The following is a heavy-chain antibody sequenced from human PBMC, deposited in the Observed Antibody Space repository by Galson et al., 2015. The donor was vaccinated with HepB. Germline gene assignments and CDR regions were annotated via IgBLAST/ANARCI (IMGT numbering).Heavy chain of an antibody. D-gene: IGHD3-10*01. CDR3: ARGPRKVWLGELSYYFEN. CDR1: GGSFSGYY. Sequence: QVQLQESGPGLVKPSETLSLTCAVFGGSFSGYYWSWIRQPPGKGLEWIGEVNRSGSTNYNPSLKSRVTMSLDTSNNRFSLKLSSVTAADTAVYYCARGPRKVWLGELSYYFENWGQGTLVTVSS. V-gene: IGHV4-34*10. J-gene: IGHJ4*02. CDR2: VNRSGST.